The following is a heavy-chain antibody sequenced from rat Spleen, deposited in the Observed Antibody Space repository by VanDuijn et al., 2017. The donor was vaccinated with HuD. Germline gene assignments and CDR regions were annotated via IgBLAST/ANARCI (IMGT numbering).Heavy chain of an antibody. J-gene: IGHJ2*01. CDR3: ARHSGGLFDS. CDR2: INFDGSGT. CDR1: GFSFSNSY. D-gene: IGHD4-3*01. Sequence: EVQLVESGGDLVQPGRSLKLSCAASGFSFSNSYMAWVRQTPTKGLEWVASINFDGSGTYYRDSVKGRFTFSRDNAKNTVYLQMDSLRYEDTATYYCARHSGGLFDSWGQGVMVTVSS. V-gene: IGHV5-25*01.